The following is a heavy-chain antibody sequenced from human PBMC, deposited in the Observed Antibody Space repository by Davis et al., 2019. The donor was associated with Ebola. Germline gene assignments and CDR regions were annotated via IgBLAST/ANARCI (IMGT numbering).Heavy chain of an antibody. CDR2: IIPILGIA. Sequence: SVKVSCKASGYTFTNYGISWVRQAPGQGLEWMGWIIPILGIANYAQKFQGRVTITADKSTSTAYMELSSLRSEDTAVYYCARDLGSPTVVNDYWGQGTLVTVSS. D-gene: IGHD4-23*01. CDR3: ARDLGSPTVVNDY. V-gene: IGHV1-69*10. J-gene: IGHJ4*02. CDR1: GYTFTNYG.